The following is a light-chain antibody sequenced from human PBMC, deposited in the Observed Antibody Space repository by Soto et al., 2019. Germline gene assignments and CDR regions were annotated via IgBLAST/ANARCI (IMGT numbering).Light chain of an antibody. V-gene: IGLV4-69*01. J-gene: IGLJ2*01. CDR2: LNSDGRH. Sequence: QPVLTQSPSASASLGASVKLTCTLSSRHSSYAIAWHQQQSEKGPRYLMKLNSDGRHTKGDGIPDRFSGSSSGTERYLAISSLQSEDEADYYCQTWGTGILVFGGGTKLTVL. CDR3: QTWGTGILV. CDR1: SRHSSYA.